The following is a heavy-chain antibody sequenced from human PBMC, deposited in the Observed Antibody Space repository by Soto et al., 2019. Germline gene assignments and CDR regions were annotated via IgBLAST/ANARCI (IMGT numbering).Heavy chain of an antibody. D-gene: IGHD6-25*01. CDR1: GGTFTYSGYY. CDR2: INHIGTT. J-gene: IGHJ4*02. V-gene: IGHV4-34*01. Sequence: SVTHPLTCPVYGGTFTYSGYYWRWIRKPAGKGLEWIGEINHIGTTKYNPSVNSRVTISVDTSKNRFSLSLNSVTASDTAVYCCVSQRTNAPTQAYRDYWGPGPLVTVSS. CDR3: VSQRTNAPTQAYRDY.